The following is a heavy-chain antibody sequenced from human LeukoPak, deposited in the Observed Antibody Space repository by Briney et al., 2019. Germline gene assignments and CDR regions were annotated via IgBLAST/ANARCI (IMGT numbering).Heavy chain of an antibody. D-gene: IGHD3-10*01. Sequence: GGSLRLSCAASGFTFSSYSMNWVRQAPGKGLEWVSSISSSSSYIYYADSVKGRFTISRDNAKISLYLQMNSLRAEDTAVYYCARGLLNYYGSGSPPGPWGQGTLVTVSS. V-gene: IGHV3-21*01. CDR1: GFTFSSYS. CDR2: ISSSSSYI. CDR3: ARGLLNYYGSGSPPGP. J-gene: IGHJ5*02.